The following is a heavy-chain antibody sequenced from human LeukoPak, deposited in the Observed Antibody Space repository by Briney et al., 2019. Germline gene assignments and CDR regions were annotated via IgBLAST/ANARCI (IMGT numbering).Heavy chain of an antibody. CDR2: INHSRNT. Sequence: SETLSLTCAVYGGSFSGYYWSWIRQPPGKGLEWIGEINHSRNTNYNPSLKSRVTISVDTSKNQFSLKVSSVTAADTAVYYCARARRDSGYYNVDYWGQGALVTVSS. D-gene: IGHD3-3*01. V-gene: IGHV4-34*01. CDR1: GGSFSGYY. J-gene: IGHJ4*02. CDR3: ARARRDSGYYNVDY.